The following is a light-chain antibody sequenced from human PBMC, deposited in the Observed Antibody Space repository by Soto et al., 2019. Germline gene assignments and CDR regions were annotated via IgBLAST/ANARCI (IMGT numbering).Light chain of an antibody. V-gene: IGLV9-49*01. J-gene: IGLJ2*01. CDR3: GADHGSGSNFVSVV. CDR1: SGYSNYK. CDR2: VGTGGIVG. Sequence: QSVLTQPPSASASLGASVTLTCTLSSGYSNYKVDWYQQRPGKGPRFVMRVGTGGIVGSKGDGIPDRFSVFGSGLNRYLTSKNIQEEDESDYHCGADHGSGSNFVSVVFGGGTKLTVL.